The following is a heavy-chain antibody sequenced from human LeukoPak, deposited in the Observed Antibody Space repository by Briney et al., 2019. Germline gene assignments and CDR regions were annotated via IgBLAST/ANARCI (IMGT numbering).Heavy chain of an antibody. D-gene: IGHD3-10*01. CDR1: GFTFSSYE. Sequence: QAGGSLRLSCAASGFTFSSYEMNWVRQAPGKGLEWVSYISSSGSTIYYADSVKGRFTISRDNAKNSLYLQMNSLRAEDTALYYCAKGSYGSGSYVDYWGQGTLITVSS. CDR3: AKGSYGSGSYVDY. V-gene: IGHV3-48*03. CDR2: ISSSGSTI. J-gene: IGHJ4*02.